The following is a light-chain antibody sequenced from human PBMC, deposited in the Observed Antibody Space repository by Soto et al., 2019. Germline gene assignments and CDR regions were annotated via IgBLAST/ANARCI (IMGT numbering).Light chain of an antibody. J-gene: IGKJ3*01. Sequence: DIQMTQSPSTLSASEGERVTITCRASQGISRWLGWYQQKPGKAPKVLIYDASSLGSVVPSRFSGSGSRTEFTLTISSLQPDYFATYYCHQYNSYFGPGTKVDIK. CDR2: DAS. CDR1: QGISRW. V-gene: IGKV1-5*01. CDR3: HQYNSY.